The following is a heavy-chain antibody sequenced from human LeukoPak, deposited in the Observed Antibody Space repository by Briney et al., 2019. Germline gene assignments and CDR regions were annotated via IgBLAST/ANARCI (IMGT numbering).Heavy chain of an antibody. CDR3: ARGDFLTPGYYYYGMDV. V-gene: IGHV4-59*01. CDR1: GGSISSYY. CDR2: IYYSGST. D-gene: IGHD3-16*01. J-gene: IGHJ6*02. Sequence: PSATLSLTCTVSGGSISSYYWSWIRQPPGKGLEWIGYIYYSGSTNYNPSLKSRVTISVDTSKNQFSLKLSSVTAADTAVYYCARGDFLTPGYYYYGMDVWGQGTTVTVSS.